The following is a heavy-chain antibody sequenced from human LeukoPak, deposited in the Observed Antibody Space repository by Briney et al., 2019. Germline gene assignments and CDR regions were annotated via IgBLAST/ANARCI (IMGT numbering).Heavy chain of an antibody. CDR3: ARGPRRVAAAGDRPGAFDI. Sequence: SETLSLTFPFYVGSFIGYYWSSLRQPPSKGLEWIGEINHSGSTNYNPSLMSRVTISLDTSKNQFSLKLSSVTAADTAVYYCARGPRRVAAAGDRPGAFDIWGQGTMVTVSS. V-gene: IGHV4-34*01. D-gene: IGHD6-13*01. CDR2: INHSGST. J-gene: IGHJ3*02. CDR1: VGSFIGYY.